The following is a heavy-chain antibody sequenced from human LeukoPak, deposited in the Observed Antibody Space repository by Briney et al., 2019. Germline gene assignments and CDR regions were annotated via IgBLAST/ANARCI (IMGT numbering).Heavy chain of an antibody. CDR2: VNSDGSST. CDR1: GFTFSGYW. J-gene: IGHJ3*02. V-gene: IGHV3-74*01. D-gene: IGHD2-2*01. Sequence: GGSLRLSCAASGFTFSGYWMHWVRQAPGKGLVWVSRVNSDGSSTTYADSVKGRFTISRDNAKNTLYLQMNSLRPKDTAVYYCAKDLGYCSSTSCPPGAFDIWGQGTMVTVSS. CDR3: AKDLGYCSSTSCPPGAFDI.